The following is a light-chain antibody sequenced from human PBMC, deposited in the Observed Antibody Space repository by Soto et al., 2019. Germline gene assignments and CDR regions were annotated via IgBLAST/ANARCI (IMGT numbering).Light chain of an antibody. Sequence: DIQLTQSPSSLSASVGDRVTITCQASPDINRYVNWYQQQLGKAPKLLMFDAATLESGVPSRFSGSGSGTEFTLTISSLQPEDFATSFCQQYDSLPPTFGGGTKVDIQ. V-gene: IGKV1-33*01. CDR2: DAA. CDR1: PDINRY. CDR3: QQYDSLPPT. J-gene: IGKJ4*01.